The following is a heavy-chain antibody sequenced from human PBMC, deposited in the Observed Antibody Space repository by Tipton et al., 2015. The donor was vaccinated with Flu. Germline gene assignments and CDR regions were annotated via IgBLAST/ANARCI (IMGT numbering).Heavy chain of an antibody. CDR1: GFTFSSYW. CDR2: INSDGSST. Sequence: CAASGFTFSSYWMHWVRQAPGKGLVWVSRINSDGSSTSYADSVKGRFTISRDNAKNTLSLQMNSLRADDTAVYYCAGDSGNWNHYYYYGMDVWGQGTTVTVSS. V-gene: IGHV3-74*01. CDR3: AGDSGNWNHYYYYGMDV. D-gene: IGHD1-20*01. J-gene: IGHJ6*02.